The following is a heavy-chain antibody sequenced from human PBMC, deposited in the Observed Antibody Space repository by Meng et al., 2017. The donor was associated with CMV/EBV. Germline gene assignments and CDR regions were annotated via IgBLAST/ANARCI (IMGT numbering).Heavy chain of an antibody. D-gene: IGHD5-18*01. CDR3: AWTNGPWTAMADY. Sequence: SETLSLTCTVSGRSISSSSYYWGWIRQPPGKGLEWIGSIYYSGSTYYNPSLKSRVTISVDTSKNQFSLKLSSVTAAATAVYYCAWTNGPWTAMADYWGQGTLVTVSS. CDR1: GRSISSSSYY. J-gene: IGHJ4*02. CDR2: IYYSGST. V-gene: IGHV4-39*07.